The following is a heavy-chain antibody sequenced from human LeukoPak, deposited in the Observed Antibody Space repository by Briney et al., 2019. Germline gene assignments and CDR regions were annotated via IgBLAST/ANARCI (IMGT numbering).Heavy chain of an antibody. Sequence: ASVKVSCKASGGTFSTYAMSWVRQAPGKGLEWVSSISGSGGSTYYADSVKGRFTISRDNSKNTLYLQMNSLRAEDTAVYYCAKVESYWYFDLWGRGTLVTVSS. CDR3: AKVESYWYFDL. CDR1: GGTFSTYA. J-gene: IGHJ2*01. V-gene: IGHV3-23*01. CDR2: ISGSGGST.